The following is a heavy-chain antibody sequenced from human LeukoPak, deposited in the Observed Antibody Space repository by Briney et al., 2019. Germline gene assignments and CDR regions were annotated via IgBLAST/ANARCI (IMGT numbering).Heavy chain of an antibody. CDR1: GGSIRSSSYY. J-gene: IGHJ3*02. Sequence: SETLSLTCTVSGGSIRSSSYYWGWIRQPPGKGLEWIGSIYYSGSTYYSPSLKSRVTISVDTSKNQFSLKLSSATAADTAVYFCARTTDSGSYYTFDIWGQGTMVTVSS. CDR2: IYYSGST. CDR3: ARTTDSGSYYTFDI. D-gene: IGHD1-26*01. V-gene: IGHV4-39*01.